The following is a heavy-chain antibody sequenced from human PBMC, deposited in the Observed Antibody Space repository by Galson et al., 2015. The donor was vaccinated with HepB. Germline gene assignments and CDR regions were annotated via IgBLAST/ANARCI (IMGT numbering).Heavy chain of an antibody. CDR1: GFTFDNYA. Sequence: SLRLSCAAPGFTFDNYAMHWIRQAPGEGLEWVAVVAYHGGNDHYADSVRGRFTMSRDNSKNTVYPQMNNLTTADTAVYYCAREFGIVPAALGLKNWFDPWGQGTRVTVSS. CDR2: VAYHGGND. CDR3: AREFGIVPAALGLKNWFDP. D-gene: IGHD2-2*01. V-gene: IGHV3-30-3*01. J-gene: IGHJ5*02.